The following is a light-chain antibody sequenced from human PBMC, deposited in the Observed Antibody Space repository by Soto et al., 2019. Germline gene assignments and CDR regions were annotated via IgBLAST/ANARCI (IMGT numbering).Light chain of an antibody. J-gene: IGKJ2*01. CDR2: AAS. CDR1: QSISSY. Sequence: DIQMTQSPSSLSASVGDRVTITCRASQSISSYLNWYQQKPGKAPKLLIYAASSLQSRVPSRFSGSGSETDFTLTISSLQPEDFATYYCQQSYSTPPFLPYTFGQGTKLEIK. V-gene: IGKV1-39*01. CDR3: QQSYSTPPFLPYT.